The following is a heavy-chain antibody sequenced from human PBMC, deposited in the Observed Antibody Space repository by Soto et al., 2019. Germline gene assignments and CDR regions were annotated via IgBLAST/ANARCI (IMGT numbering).Heavy chain of an antibody. CDR2: ISTYNGNT. D-gene: IGHD1-26*01. J-gene: IGHJ6*02. Sequence: ASVKVSCKASGYTFTSYGISWVRQAPGQGLEWMGWISTYNGNTNYAQKLQDRVTMTTDTSTSTAYMELRSLRSDDTAVYYCARDRGRGGSYYIYFYGMDVWGQGTTVTVSS. CDR1: GYTFTSYG. V-gene: IGHV1-18*01. CDR3: ARDRGRGGSYYIYFYGMDV.